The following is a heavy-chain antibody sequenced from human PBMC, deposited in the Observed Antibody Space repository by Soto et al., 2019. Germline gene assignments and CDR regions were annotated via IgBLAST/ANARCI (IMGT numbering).Heavy chain of an antibody. V-gene: IGHV4-34*01. D-gene: IGHD2-2*01. J-gene: IGHJ6*02. CDR3: ARPSYALNWDFHYGMQV. Sequence: SESLSLTCAVSRGSFSGYYWPWIRQIPGKGLEWIGEINQSGNTKYTPSLMSRVTMSVDTSRNQFSLKLRSVTAADTAVYYCARPSYALNWDFHYGMQVWGQGTSVTVSS. CDR1: RGSFSGYY. CDR2: INQSGNT.